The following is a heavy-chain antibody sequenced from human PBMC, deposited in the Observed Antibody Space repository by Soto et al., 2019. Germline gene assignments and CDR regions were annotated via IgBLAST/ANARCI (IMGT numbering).Heavy chain of an antibody. V-gene: IGHV4-4*07. Sequence: QVQLQESGPGLVKPSETLSLTCTGSGGSISSYYWSWIRQPAGKGLEWIGLIYTSGSTNYNPSLKSRVTMSIATSKNQYSLKLSSVTAADTAVYYCAREDDSAGGYWGQGTLVTVSS. CDR2: IYTSGST. CDR3: AREDDSAGGY. J-gene: IGHJ4*02. D-gene: IGHD3-3*01. CDR1: GGSISSYY.